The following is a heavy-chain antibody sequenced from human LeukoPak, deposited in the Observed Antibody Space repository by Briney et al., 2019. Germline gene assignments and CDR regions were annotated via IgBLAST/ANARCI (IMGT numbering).Heavy chain of an antibody. Sequence: GGSLRLSCAASGFTFSSYSMNWVRQAPGKGLEWVSSISSSSSYIYYADSVKGRFTISRDNAKNSLYLQMNSLRAEDTAVYYCAREYYYDSSGYPYYFDYWGQGTLVTVSS. J-gene: IGHJ4*02. CDR1: GFTFSSYS. CDR3: AREYYYDSSGYPYYFDY. D-gene: IGHD3-22*01. CDR2: ISSSSSYI. V-gene: IGHV3-21*01.